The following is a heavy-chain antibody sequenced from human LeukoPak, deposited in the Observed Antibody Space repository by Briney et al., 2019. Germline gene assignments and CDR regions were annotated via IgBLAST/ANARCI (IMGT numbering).Heavy chain of an antibody. CDR2: INPSGGST. J-gene: IGHJ4*02. V-gene: IGHV1-46*01. CDR3: ATLGVAGDY. CDR1: GYTFTSYY. D-gene: IGHD6-19*01. Sequence: ASVKVSCKASGYTFTSYYMHWVRQAPGQGLEWMGIINPSGGSTSYAQKFQGRVTMTRDTSTSTVYMELSRLRSDDTAVYYCATLGVAGDYWGQGTLVTVSS.